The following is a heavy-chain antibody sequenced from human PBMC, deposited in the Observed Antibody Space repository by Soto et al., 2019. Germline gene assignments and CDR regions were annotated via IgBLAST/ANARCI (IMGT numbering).Heavy chain of an antibody. J-gene: IGHJ4*02. CDR2: IKEDGSET. V-gene: IGHV3-7*04. CDR3: ARGGSHTSDS. Sequence: EVQVVESGGGLVQLGGSLRLSCAASGFTFSNFWMSWVRQAPGKGLEWVANIKEDGSETYSVDSVKGRFTISRDNAKNSLYLQMNSLRAEDTAVYYCARGGSHTSDSWGQGTLVIVSS. CDR1: GFTFSNFW.